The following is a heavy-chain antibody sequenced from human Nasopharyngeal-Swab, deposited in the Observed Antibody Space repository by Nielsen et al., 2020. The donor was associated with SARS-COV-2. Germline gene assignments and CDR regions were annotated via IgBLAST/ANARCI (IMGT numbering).Heavy chain of an antibody. CDR2: INQDGSEE. CDR3: ARTRYCSSGSCYMDV. J-gene: IGHJ6*03. CDR1: GLSISGYW. Sequence: VGSLRLSCAASGLSISGYWMCWVRQAPGKGLEWVANINQDGSEEYYVASVKSRFTIHRDNAKKTLYLQMNSRRAEDTAVYYCARTRYCSSGSCYMDVWGKGTTVTVSS. V-gene: IGHV3-7*01. D-gene: IGHD2-15*01.